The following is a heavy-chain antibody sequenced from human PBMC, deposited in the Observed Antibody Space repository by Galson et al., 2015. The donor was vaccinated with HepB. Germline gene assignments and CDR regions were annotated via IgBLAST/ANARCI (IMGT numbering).Heavy chain of an antibody. CDR3: AREGKLGY. Sequence: SVKVSCKASGYTFNNYGFSWVRQAPGQGLEWIGWISAYNRNTNYAQKFQGRVTMTTDTSTTTTYMELRSLTSDDTAVYYCAREGKLGYWGQGTLVTVSS. V-gene: IGHV1-18*01. D-gene: IGHD3-10*01. J-gene: IGHJ4*02. CDR1: GYTFNNYG. CDR2: ISAYNRNT.